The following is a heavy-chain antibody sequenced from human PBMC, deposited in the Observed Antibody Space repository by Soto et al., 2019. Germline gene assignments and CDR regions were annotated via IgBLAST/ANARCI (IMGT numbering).Heavy chain of an antibody. CDR1: GFSVSGSS. CDR3: ARLAAAGGPNFDY. J-gene: IGHJ4*02. CDR2: MHRGGST. V-gene: IGHV3-53*01. D-gene: IGHD6-13*01. Sequence: RLSCVVSGFSVSGSSIFWVRQATGKGLEWVSLMHRGGSTDNADSVKGRFTTSRDKSKNTLYLHMNGLRVEDTAVYYCARLAAAGGPNFDYWGQGTLVTVSS.